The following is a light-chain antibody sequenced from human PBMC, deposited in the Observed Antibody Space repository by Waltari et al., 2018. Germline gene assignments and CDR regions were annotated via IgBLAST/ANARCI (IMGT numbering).Light chain of an antibody. CDR3: QHRISWPPWT. Sequence: EIVLTQSPATLSLSPGERATLSCRASQSVSSYLAWYQQKPGQTPRLLIHDASNRATGIPARFSGSGSGTDFTLTISRLEPEDSAVYYCQHRISWPPWTFGQGTKVEIK. V-gene: IGKV3-11*01. CDR1: QSVSSY. CDR2: DAS. J-gene: IGKJ1*01.